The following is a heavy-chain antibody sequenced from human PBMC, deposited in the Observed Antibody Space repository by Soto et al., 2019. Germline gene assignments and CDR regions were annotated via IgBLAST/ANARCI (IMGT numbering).Heavy chain of an antibody. D-gene: IGHD2-15*01. CDR3: AKSAYCSGGSCYRPRGAFGI. V-gene: IGHV1-18*01. J-gene: IGHJ3*02. CDR2: ISAYNGNT. CDR1: GYTFTSYG. Sequence: ASVKVSCKASGYTFTSYGISWVRQAPGQGLEWMGWISAYNGNTNYAQKLQGRVTMTTDTSTSTAYMEMRSLRSDDTAVYYCAKSAYCSGGSCYRPRGAFGIWGQGTMVTVSS.